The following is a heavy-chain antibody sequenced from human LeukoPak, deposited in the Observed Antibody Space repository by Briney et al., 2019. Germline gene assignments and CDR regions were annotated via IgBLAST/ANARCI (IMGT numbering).Heavy chain of an antibody. Sequence: SETLSFTCTGSAGTISTYYWSWIRQPPGKGLEWIGYIHNSAITNYNPSLKSLVTISVDTSKNQFSLRLRSVTAADTAVYYCARRRAGGYCSSSSCYLDYWGQGTLVTVSS. V-gene: IGHV4-4*08. J-gene: IGHJ4*02. CDR3: ARRRAGGYCSSSSCYLDY. CDR1: AGTISTYY. D-gene: IGHD2-2*01. CDR2: IHNSAIT.